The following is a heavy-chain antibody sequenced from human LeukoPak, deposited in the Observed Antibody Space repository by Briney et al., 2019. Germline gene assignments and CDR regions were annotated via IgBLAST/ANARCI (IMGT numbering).Heavy chain of an antibody. CDR3: AKDLSSSGWPWVHAFDI. J-gene: IGHJ3*02. CDR1: GFTVSSNY. CDR2: IYSGGST. V-gene: IGHV3-53*01. Sequence: GGSLRLSCAASGFTVSSNYMSWVRQAPGKGLEWVSVIYSGGSTYYADSVKGRFTISRDNSKNTLYLQMNSLRAEDTAVYYCAKDLSSSGWPWVHAFDIWGQGTMVTVSS. D-gene: IGHD6-19*01.